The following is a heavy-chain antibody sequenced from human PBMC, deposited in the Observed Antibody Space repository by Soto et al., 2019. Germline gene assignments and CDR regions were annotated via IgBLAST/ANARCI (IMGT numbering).Heavy chain of an antibody. J-gene: IGHJ4*02. Sequence: GGSLRLSCAASGFTFSSHGMHWVRQAPGKGLEWVAIMSYDGRKKYYGDSVKGRFTVSRDNPKNTLYLQMDSLRAEDTAVYYCAKDRVESGLGEVDYWGQGTLVTVSS. CDR3: AKDRVESGLGEVDY. V-gene: IGHV3-30*18. D-gene: IGHD3-16*01. CDR1: GFTFSSHG. CDR2: MSYDGRKK.